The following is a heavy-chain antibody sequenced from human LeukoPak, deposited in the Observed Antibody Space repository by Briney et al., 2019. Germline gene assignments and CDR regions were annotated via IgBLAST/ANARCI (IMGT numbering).Heavy chain of an antibody. J-gene: IGHJ4*02. CDR1: GGSFSGYY. V-gene: IGHV4-34*01. D-gene: IGHD3-10*01. CDR2: INHSGST. CDR3: ARDAGGHREIDY. Sequence: QTSETLSLTCAVYGGSFSGYYWSWIRQPPGKGLEWIGEINHSGSTNYNPSLESRVTISVDTSKNQFSLKLSSVTAADTAVYYCARDAGGHREIDYWGQGTLVTVSS.